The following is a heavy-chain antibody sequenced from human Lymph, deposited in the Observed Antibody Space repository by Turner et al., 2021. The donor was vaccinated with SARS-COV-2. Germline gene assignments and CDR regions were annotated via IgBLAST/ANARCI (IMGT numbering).Heavy chain of an antibody. V-gene: IGHV3-30-3*01. CDR1: GFTFSSYA. Sequence: QVQLVEAGGGVVQPGRSLRLSCAASGFTFSSYAMHWVRPAPGKGLEWVAIISYDGSNKYYADSVKGRFTISRDNSKNTLYLQMNSLRAEDTAVYYCAGGGYSSFDYWGQGTLVTVSS. D-gene: IGHD6-13*01. CDR3: AGGGYSSFDY. J-gene: IGHJ4*02. CDR2: ISYDGSNK.